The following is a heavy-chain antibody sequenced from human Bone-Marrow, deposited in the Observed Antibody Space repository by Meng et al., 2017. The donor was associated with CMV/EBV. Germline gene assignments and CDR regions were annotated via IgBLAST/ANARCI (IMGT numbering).Heavy chain of an antibody. J-gene: IGHJ6*02. Sequence: ASVKVSCKASGYTFTSYYMHWVRQAPGQGLEWMGIINPSGGSTSYAQKFQGRVTMTRDTSTSPVYMELSSLRSEDTAVYYCARDDSEYCSSTSCYSLYGLDVWGQGTTVTVSS. V-gene: IGHV1-46*01. CDR2: INPSGGST. CDR1: GYTFTSYY. CDR3: ARDDSEYCSSTSCYSLYGLDV. D-gene: IGHD2-2*02.